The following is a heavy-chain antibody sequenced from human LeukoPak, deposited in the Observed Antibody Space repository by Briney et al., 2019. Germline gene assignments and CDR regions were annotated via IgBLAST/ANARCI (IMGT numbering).Heavy chain of an antibody. CDR3: ARDYLWAIFGVVIRGDYFDY. D-gene: IGHD3-3*01. V-gene: IGHV3-23*01. CDR1: GFTFNSYA. CDR2: ISGSGGST. J-gene: IGHJ4*02. Sequence: GGSLRLSCAASGFTFNSYAMSWVRQAPGKGLEWVSAISGSGGSTYYADSVKGRFTISRDDSKNTLYLQMNSLRAEDTAVYYCARDYLWAIFGVVIRGDYFDYWGQGTLVTVSS.